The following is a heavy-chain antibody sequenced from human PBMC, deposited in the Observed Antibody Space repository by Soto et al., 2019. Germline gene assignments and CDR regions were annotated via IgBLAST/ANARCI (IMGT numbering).Heavy chain of an antibody. CDR2: IIPIFGTA. D-gene: IGHD3-22*01. Sequence: QVQLVQSGAEVKKPGSSVKVSCKASGGTFSSYAISWVRQAPGQGLEWMGGIIPIFGTANYAQKFQGRVTITADESTSTAYMELSSLRSEDTAVYYCARTATSCYYDSSGYYYAEYFQHWGQGTLVTVSS. CDR1: GGTFSSYA. V-gene: IGHV1-69*01. CDR3: ARTATSCYYDSSGYYYAEYFQH. J-gene: IGHJ1*01.